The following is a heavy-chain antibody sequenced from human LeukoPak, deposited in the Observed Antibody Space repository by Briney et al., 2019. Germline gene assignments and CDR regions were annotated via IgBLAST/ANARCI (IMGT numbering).Heavy chain of an antibody. V-gene: IGHV3-23*01. J-gene: IGHJ4*02. D-gene: IGHD6-13*01. Sequence: GGSLRLSCAASGFTFSSYAMSWVRQAPGKGLEWVSGISGSGGSTYYADSVKGRFTISRDNSRNTLYLQMNSPRAEGTAVYYCAKDRSSSSWIPYYFDYWGQGTQVTVSS. CDR3: AKDRSSSSWIPYYFDY. CDR1: GFTFSSYA. CDR2: ISGSGGST.